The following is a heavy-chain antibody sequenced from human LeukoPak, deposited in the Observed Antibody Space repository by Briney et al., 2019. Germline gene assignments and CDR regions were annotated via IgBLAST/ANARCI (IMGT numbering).Heavy chain of an antibody. CDR1: GGSISSSNW. CDR3: ARVGSAYDFWSGSDDAFDI. V-gene: IGHV4-4*02. Sequence: SGTLSLTCAVSGGSISSSNWWSWVRPPPGKGLEWIGEIYHSGSTNYNPSLKSRVTISVDKSKNQFSLKLSSVTAADTAVYYCARVGSAYDFWSGSDDAFDIWGQGTMVTVSS. J-gene: IGHJ3*02. CDR2: IYHSGST. D-gene: IGHD3-3*01.